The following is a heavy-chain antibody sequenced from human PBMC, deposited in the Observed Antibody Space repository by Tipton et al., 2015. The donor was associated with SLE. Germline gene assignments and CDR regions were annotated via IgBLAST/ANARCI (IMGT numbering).Heavy chain of an antibody. V-gene: IGHV3-23*01. CDR1: GFTFSSYA. CDR3: ASTFATGY. Sequence: SLRLSCAASGFTFSSYAMSWVRQAPGKGLEWVSAISGSGGSTYYADSVKGRFTTSRDNAKNTVYLQMSSLRAEDTTVYYCASTFATGYWGQGMLVTVSS. CDR2: ISGSGGST. J-gene: IGHJ4*02. D-gene: IGHD1-1*01.